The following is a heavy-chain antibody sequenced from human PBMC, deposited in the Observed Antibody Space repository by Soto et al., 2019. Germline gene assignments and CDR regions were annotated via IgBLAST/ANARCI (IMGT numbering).Heavy chain of an antibody. CDR1: GGSISSSSYY. CDR3: ARLTMIVVVNIPRYNWFDP. Sequence: TSETLSLTCTVSGGSISSSSYYWGWIRQPPGKGLEWIGSIYYSGSTYYNPSLKSRVTISVDTSKNQFSLKLSSVTAADTAVYYCARLTMIVVVNIPRYNWFDPWGQGTPVTVSS. V-gene: IGHV4-39*01. J-gene: IGHJ5*02. CDR2: IYYSGST. D-gene: IGHD3-22*01.